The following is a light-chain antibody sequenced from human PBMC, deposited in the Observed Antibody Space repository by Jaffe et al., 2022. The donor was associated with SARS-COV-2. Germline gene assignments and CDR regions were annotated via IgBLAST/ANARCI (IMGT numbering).Light chain of an antibody. Sequence: DIVMTQSPDSLAVSLGERATINCKSSQSVLYNSNNRNYLAWYQQKPGQPPKLLISWASARESGVPDRFSGSGSGTDFTLTISSLQAEDVAVYYCQHYYSAPYTFGQGTKLEIK. J-gene: IGKJ2*01. CDR2: WAS. V-gene: IGKV4-1*01. CDR3: QHYYSAPYT. CDR1: QSVLYNSNNRNY.